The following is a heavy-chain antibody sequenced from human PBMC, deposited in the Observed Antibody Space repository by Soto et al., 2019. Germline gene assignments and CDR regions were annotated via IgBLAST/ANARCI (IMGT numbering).Heavy chain of an antibody. D-gene: IGHD3-10*01. CDR1: GFTFDDYG. CDR2: SNWNGGST. CDR3: ARDRSYYYGSGSYKPYYFDY. Sequence: EVQLVESGGGVVRPGGSLRLSCAASGFTFDDYGMSWVRQAPGKGLEWVSGSNWNGGSTGYADSVKGRFTISRDNAKNSLYLQMNSLRAEDTALYHCARDRSYYYGSGSYKPYYFDYWGQGTLVTVSS. J-gene: IGHJ4*02. V-gene: IGHV3-20*01.